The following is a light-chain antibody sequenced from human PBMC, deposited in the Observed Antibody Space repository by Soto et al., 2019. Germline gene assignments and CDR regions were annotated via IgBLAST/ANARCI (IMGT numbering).Light chain of an antibody. CDR3: QQYHIWPSWT. CDR2: GAS. CDR1: QSVSLS. J-gene: IGKJ1*01. V-gene: IGKV3-15*01. Sequence: EIVLTQSPSTLSLSPGERATLSRRASQSVSLSLAWYQMRPGQPPRLLIYGASTRATDIPARFSGSGSGTDFTLTISSLQSEDFAVYFCQQYHIWPSWTFGQRTKVDIK.